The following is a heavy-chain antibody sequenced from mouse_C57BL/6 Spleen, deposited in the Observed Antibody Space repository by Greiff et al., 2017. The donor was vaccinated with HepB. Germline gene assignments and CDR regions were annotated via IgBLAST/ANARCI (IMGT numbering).Heavy chain of an antibody. V-gene: IGHV1-72*01. J-gene: IGHJ2*01. Sequence: QVQLKQPGAELVKPGASVKLSCKASGYTFTSYWMHWVKQRPGRGLEWIGRTDPNSGGTKYNEKFKSKATLTLDKPSSTAYRQLSSLTSEDSAVYYCARRTDFDYWGQGTTLTVSS. CDR1: GYTFTSYW. CDR3: ARRTDFDY. CDR2: TDPNSGGT.